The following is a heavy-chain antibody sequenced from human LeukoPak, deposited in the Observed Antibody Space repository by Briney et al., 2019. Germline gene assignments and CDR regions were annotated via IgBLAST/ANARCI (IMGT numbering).Heavy chain of an antibody. CDR2: ISGSGGST. D-gene: IGHD3-9*01. CDR3: AKVYDILTGYYLSEY. J-gene: IGHJ4*02. CDR1: GFTFSSYA. Sequence: GASLRLSCAASGFTFSSYAMSWVRQALGKGLEWVSAISGSGGSTYYADSVKGRFTISRDNSKNTLYLQMNSLRAEDTAVYYCAKVYDILTGYYLSEYWGQGTLVTVSS. V-gene: IGHV3-23*01.